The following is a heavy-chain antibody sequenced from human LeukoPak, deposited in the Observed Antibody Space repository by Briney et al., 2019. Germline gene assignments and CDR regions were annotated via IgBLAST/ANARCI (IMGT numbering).Heavy chain of an antibody. CDR2: IRYDGSNK. V-gene: IGHV3-30*02. D-gene: IGHD3-3*01. CDR1: GFTFSSYG. Sequence: GGSLRLSCAASGFTFSSYGMHRVRQAPGKGLEWVAFIRYDGSNKYYADSVKGRFTISRDNSKNTLYLQMNSLRAEDTAVYYCAKDHFTIFGVERNWFDPWGQGTLVTVSS. CDR3: AKDHFTIFGVERNWFDP. J-gene: IGHJ5*02.